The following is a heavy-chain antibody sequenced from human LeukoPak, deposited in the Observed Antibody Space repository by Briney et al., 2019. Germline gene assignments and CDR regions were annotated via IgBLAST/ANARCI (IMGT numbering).Heavy chain of an antibody. CDR3: ARSPLPYGSGSYYGY. Sequence: PAGTLSLSCAASGFTISSYNMNWIRQAPGKGLEWISSISSSSSYKYYADSVKGRFTISSDNAKNSLYLQMNSLRAEDTAVYYCARSPLPYGSGSYYGYWGQGTLVTVSS. J-gene: IGHJ4*02. CDR1: GFTISSYN. CDR2: ISSSSSYK. D-gene: IGHD3-10*01. V-gene: IGHV3-21*01.